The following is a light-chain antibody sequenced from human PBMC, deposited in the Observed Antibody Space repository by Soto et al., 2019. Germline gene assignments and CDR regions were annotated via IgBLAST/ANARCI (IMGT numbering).Light chain of an antibody. CDR1: SSDVGGYNY. Sequence: QSALTQPASVSGSPGQSVTISCTGTSSDVGGYNYVSWYQQHPGKAPKLMIYDVSNRLSGVSNRFSGSKSGNTASLTISGLQAEDEGDYYCSSYTSSSTYVFGSGTKVTVL. V-gene: IGLV2-14*01. CDR2: DVS. CDR3: SSYTSSSTYV. J-gene: IGLJ1*01.